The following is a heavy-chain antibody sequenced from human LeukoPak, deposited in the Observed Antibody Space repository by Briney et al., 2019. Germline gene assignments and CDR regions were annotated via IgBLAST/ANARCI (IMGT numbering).Heavy chain of an antibody. Sequence: GGSLRLSRVASGFTVSSNYMSWVRQAPGKGLEWVSAIYSGGSTYYADSVKGRFTISRDNSKNTLYLQMNSLRAEDTAVYYCARVAYAYYYYGMDVWGQGTTVTVSS. CDR3: ARVAYAYYYYGMDV. D-gene: IGHD2-15*01. J-gene: IGHJ6*02. CDR2: IYSGGST. CDR1: GFTVSSNY. V-gene: IGHV3-66*02.